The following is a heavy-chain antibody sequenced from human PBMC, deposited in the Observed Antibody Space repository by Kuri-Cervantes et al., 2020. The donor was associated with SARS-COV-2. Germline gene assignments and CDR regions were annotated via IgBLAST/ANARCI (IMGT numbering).Heavy chain of an antibody. V-gene: IGHV3-21*01. CDR3: ARGKDIVVLPPAIRYFYYYYLDV. D-gene: IGHD2-2*02. CDR2: ISSSSSYI. J-gene: IGHJ6*03. Sequence: GESLKISCAASGFTFSSYSMNWVRQAPGKGLEWVSSISSSSSYIYYADSVKGRFTISSDNAKTSLYLQMNSLRAEDTAVYYCARGKDIVVLPPAIRYFYYYYLDVWGQGTTVTVSS. CDR1: GFTFSSYS.